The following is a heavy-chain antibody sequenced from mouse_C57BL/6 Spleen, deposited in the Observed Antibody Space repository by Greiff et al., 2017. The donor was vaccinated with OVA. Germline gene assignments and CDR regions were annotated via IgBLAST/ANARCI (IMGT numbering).Heavy chain of an antibody. D-gene: IGHD1-1*01. Sequence: EESGPGLVKPSQSLSLTCSVTGYSITSGYYWNWIRQFPGNKLEWMGYISYDGSNNYNPSLKNRISITRDTSKNQFFLKLNSVTTEDTATYYCAREEDYGSSPFAYWGQGTLVTVSA. J-gene: IGHJ3*01. CDR2: ISYDGSN. CDR3: AREEDYGSSPFAY. CDR1: GYSITSGYY. V-gene: IGHV3-6*01.